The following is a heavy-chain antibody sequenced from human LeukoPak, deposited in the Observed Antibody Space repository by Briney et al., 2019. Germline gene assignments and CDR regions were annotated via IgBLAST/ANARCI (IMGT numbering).Heavy chain of an antibody. V-gene: IGHV4-31*03. J-gene: IGHJ3*02. D-gene: IGHD6-13*01. CDR2: IYYSGST. CDR3: AREAIGYSSSWSGYAFDI. CDR1: GGSISSGGYY. Sequence: SETLSLTCTVSGGSISSGGYYWSWIRQHPGKGLEWIGYIYYSGSTYYNPSLKSRVTISVDTSKNQFSLKLSSVTAADTAVYYCAREAIGYSSSWSGYAFDIWGQGTMVTVSS.